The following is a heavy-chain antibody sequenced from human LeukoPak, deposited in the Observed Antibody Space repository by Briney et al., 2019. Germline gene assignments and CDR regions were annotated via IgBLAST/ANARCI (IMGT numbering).Heavy chain of an antibody. D-gene: IGHD1-26*01. CDR1: GFTFSSYE. CDR3: ARIIVGATMDY. Sequence: GGSLRLSCAASGFTFSSYEMNWVRQAPGKGLEWVSYISSSSSTIYYADSVKGRFTISRDNAKNSLYLQMNSLRAEDTAVYYCARIIVGATMDYWGQGTLVTVSS. V-gene: IGHV3-48*03. CDR2: ISSSSSTI. J-gene: IGHJ4*02.